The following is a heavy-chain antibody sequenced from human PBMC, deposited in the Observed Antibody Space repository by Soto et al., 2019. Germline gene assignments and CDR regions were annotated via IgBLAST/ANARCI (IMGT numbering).Heavy chain of an antibody. Sequence: VQLVESGGGLVHPGGSLKLSCAASGFNFDTEPMNWVRQAPGKGLEWVSNIRSGGSATSYADSVKGRFTISRDNGKNSLYLQMNSLRDEDTAVDFCVRDVNWGFDSWGQGTLVTVSS. CDR3: VRDVNWGFDS. CDR1: GFNFDTEP. CDR2: IRSGGSAT. J-gene: IGHJ5*01. D-gene: IGHD7-27*01. V-gene: IGHV3-48*02.